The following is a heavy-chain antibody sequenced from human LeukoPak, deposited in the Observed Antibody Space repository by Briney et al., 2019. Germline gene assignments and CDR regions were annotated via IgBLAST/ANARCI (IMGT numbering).Heavy chain of an antibody. J-gene: IGHJ4*02. CDR2: INHSGST. V-gene: IGHV4-34*01. CDR1: GGSFSGYY. Sequence: SETLSLTCAVYGGSFSGYYWSWIRQPPGKGLEWIGEINHSGSTNYNPSLKSRVTISVDTSKNQFSLKLSSVTAADTAVYHCAGGSGAKQEDDYWGQGTLVTVSS. CDR3: AGGSGAKQEDDY. D-gene: IGHD3-10*01.